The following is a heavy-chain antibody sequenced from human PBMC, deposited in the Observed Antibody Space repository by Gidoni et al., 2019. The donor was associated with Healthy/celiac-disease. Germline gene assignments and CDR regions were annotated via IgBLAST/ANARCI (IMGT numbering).Heavy chain of an antibody. J-gene: IGHJ4*02. Sequence: EVQLVESGGGLVKPGGSLRLSCAASGFTFSSYSMNWVRQAPGKGLEWVSSISSSGSTIYYADSVKGRFTISRDNAKNSLYLQMNSLRAEDTAVYYCASTGHMVRGVIEVDYWGQGTLVTVSS. CDR3: ASTGHMVRGVIEVDY. CDR2: ISSSGSTI. D-gene: IGHD3-10*01. CDR1: GFTFSSYS. V-gene: IGHV3-21*01.